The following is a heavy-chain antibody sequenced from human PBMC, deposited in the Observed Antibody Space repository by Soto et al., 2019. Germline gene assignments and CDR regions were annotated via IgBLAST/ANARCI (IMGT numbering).Heavy chain of an antibody. J-gene: IGHJ4*02. CDR3: ARDLWFGDNY. CDR1: GFTFSYYS. Sequence: EVQLVESGGGVVQPGGSPRLSCAASGFTFSYYSMNWVRQAPGKGLEWVSYISSSSSTIYYADSVKGRFTISRDHAKKSLYLQMNSLRDEDPAVYYCARDLWFGDNYWGQGTLVTVSS. CDR2: ISSSSSTI. V-gene: IGHV3-48*02. D-gene: IGHD3-10*01.